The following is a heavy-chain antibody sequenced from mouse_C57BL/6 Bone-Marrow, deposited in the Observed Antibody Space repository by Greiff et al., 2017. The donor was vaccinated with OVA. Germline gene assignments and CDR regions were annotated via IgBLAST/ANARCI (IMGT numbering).Heavy chain of an antibody. Sequence: EVKLVESGGDLVKPGGSLKLSCAASGFTFSSYGMSWVRQTPDKRLEWVATISSGGSYTYYPDSVKGPFTISRDNAKNTLYLQMSSLTAEDTAMYYCARGVTPYYFDYWGQGTTLTVSS. CDR3: ARGVTPYYFDY. J-gene: IGHJ2*01. CDR1: GFTFSSYG. V-gene: IGHV5-6*01. CDR2: ISSGGSYT. D-gene: IGHD2-2*01.